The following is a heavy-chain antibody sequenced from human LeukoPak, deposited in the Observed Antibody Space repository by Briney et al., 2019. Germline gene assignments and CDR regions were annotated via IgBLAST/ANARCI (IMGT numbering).Heavy chain of an antibody. J-gene: IGHJ4*02. CDR2: IKSNADGGTP. D-gene: IGHD2/OR15-2a*01. V-gene: IGHV3-15*01. CDR3: TTFYHEYSPY. CDR1: GFSFMNAW. Sequence: GGSLRLSCAASGFSFMNAWMVWVRQAPGKGLEWVGRIKSNADGGTPDYAAPARGRFTISRDDSKNTLYLQMNSLKTEDTAVYYCTTFYHEYSPYWGRGTLVTVSS.